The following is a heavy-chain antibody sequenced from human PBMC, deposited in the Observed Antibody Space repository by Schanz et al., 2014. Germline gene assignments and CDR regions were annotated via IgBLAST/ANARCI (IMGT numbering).Heavy chain of an antibody. D-gene: IGHD3-10*01. CDR3: ARGSPENMIRGELDY. J-gene: IGHJ4*02. CDR2: INPIGGST. Sequence: QVHLVQSGAEVHKPGASLKISCKASGYTFTNFFLHWVRQAPGQGLEWMGIINPIGGSTTYAQKFRGAVTLTTDTSTDIAYLELTSLRSEDTAVYYCARGSPENMIRGELDYWGQGTLVTVSS. V-gene: IGHV1-46*03. CDR1: GYTFTNFF.